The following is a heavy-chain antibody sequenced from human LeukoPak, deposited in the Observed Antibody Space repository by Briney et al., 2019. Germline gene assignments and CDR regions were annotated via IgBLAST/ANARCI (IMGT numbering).Heavy chain of an antibody. Sequence: ASVKVSCKASGCTFTGYYMHWVRQAPGQGLEWMGWINPNSGGTNYAQKFQGRVTMTRDTSISTAYMELSRLRSDDTAVYYCARDGPHYDILTGLFFWGQGTLVTVSS. CDR2: INPNSGGT. V-gene: IGHV1-2*02. CDR3: ARDGPHYDILTGLFF. D-gene: IGHD3-9*01. J-gene: IGHJ4*02. CDR1: GCTFTGYY.